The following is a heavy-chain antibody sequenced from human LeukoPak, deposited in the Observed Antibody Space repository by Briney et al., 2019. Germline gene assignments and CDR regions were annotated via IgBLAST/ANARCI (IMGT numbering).Heavy chain of an antibody. V-gene: IGHV4-59*01. CDR2: IYYSGST. CDR1: GGSISSYY. CDR3: ARKTGVIGWNDGFDI. D-gene: IGHD7-27*01. Sequence: SETLSLTCTVSGGSISSYYWSWIRQPPGKGLEWIGYIYYSGSTNYNPSLKSRVTISVDTSKNQFSLKLSSVTAADTAVNYCARKTGVIGWNDGFDIRGQGTMVTVSS. J-gene: IGHJ3*02.